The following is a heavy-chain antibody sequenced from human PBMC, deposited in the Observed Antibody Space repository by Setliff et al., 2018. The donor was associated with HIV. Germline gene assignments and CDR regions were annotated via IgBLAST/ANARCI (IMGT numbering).Heavy chain of an antibody. Sequence: SETLSLTCTVSGVSITSHYWNWIRQSPGKGLEWIGFGHHSGHTRQNPSLASRVTISVDMSKNQFSLKLNSLSAADTAVYYCARHYGAVKSVVTVVAKYFPHWGQGTLVTVSS. V-gene: IGHV4-59*08. CDR3: ARHYGAVKSVVTVVAKYFPH. J-gene: IGHJ1*01. CDR1: GVSITSHY. D-gene: IGHD2-21*02. CDR2: GHHSGHT.